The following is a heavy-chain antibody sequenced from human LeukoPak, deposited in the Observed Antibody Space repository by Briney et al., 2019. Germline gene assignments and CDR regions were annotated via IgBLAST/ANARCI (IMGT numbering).Heavy chain of an antibody. J-gene: IGHJ4*02. V-gene: IGHV4-59*01. D-gene: IGHD6-13*01. Sequence: SETLSLTCTVSGGSISSYYWSWIRQPPGKGLEWIGYIYYSGSTNYNPSLKSRVTISVDTSKNQFSLKLSSVTAADTAVYYCARDNGYSSSWYESHYFDYWGQGTLVTVSS. CDR2: IYYSGST. CDR1: GGSISSYY. CDR3: ARDNGYSSSWYESHYFDY.